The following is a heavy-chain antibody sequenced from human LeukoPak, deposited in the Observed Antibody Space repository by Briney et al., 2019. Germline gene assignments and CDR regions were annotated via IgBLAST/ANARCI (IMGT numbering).Heavy chain of an antibody. CDR2: IGGGGGST. CDR3: AKDLGYSSSRLGGLQH. J-gene: IGHJ1*01. D-gene: IGHD6-13*01. Sequence: GGSPRLSCAPPRFTLTSNAISSVRPTPGKGVEWVSGIGGGGGSTYDADSVKGRFTMSRDNSKNTLYLQMNSLRAEDTAVYYCAKDLGYSSSRLGGLQHWGQGTLVTVSS. V-gene: IGHV3-23*01. CDR1: RFTLTSNA.